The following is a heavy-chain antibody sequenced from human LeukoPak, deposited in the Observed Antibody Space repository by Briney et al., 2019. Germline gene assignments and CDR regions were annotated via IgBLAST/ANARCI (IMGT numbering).Heavy chain of an antibody. D-gene: IGHD3-10*01. Sequence: ASVKVSCKASGYTFTDYGISWVRQAPGQGLEWMGWIIAYNYKTNYAQKFQDRVTMTTDTSTSTAYMELRSLRSDDTAVYYCARTWFGESYFDYWGQGTLVTVSS. CDR1: GYTFTDYG. CDR3: ARTWFGESYFDY. J-gene: IGHJ4*02. CDR2: IIAYNYKT. V-gene: IGHV1-18*01.